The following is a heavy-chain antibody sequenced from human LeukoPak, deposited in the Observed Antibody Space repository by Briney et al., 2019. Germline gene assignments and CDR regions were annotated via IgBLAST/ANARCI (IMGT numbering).Heavy chain of an antibody. Sequence: GGSLRLSCVVSEFSASNYWMSWVRQAPGKGLEWVAIIKQDGSQENYVDSVKGRFTISRDNAKNSVYLQMNGLLVEGTAVYYCVREWAGGLAAAGTRIEGSYWGQGTQVIVSS. D-gene: IGHD6-13*01. CDR2: IKQDGSQE. J-gene: IGHJ4*02. CDR3: VREWAGGLAAAGTRIEGSY. CDR1: EFSASNYW. V-gene: IGHV3-7*01.